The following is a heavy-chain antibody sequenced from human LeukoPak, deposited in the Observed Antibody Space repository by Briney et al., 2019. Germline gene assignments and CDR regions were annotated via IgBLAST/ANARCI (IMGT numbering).Heavy chain of an antibody. Sequence: ASVTVSCKASGYAFDYYGITWVRQAPGQGLEWVGWISLNNGNTHYTKYAQKFQGRVTMTRNTSISTAYMDLNSLRSEDTAVYYCARVRGDNWNDAVDPWGQGTLVTVSS. D-gene: IGHD1-1*01. CDR3: ARVRGDNWNDAVDP. J-gene: IGHJ5*02. CDR2: ISLNNGNT. CDR1: GYAFDYYG. V-gene: IGHV1-8*02.